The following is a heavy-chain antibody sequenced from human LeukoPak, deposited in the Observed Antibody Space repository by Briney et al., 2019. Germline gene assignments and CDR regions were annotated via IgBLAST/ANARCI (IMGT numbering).Heavy chain of an antibody. CDR2: IRSKANSYAT. D-gene: IGHD2-2*01. J-gene: IGHJ3*02. V-gene: IGHV3-73*01. CDR1: GFTFSGSA. Sequence: GGSLRLSCAASGFTFSGSAMHWVRQASGKGLERVGRIRSKANSYATAYAASVKGRFTISRDDSKNTAYLQMNSLKTEDTAVYYCTGYCSSTSCLNAFDIWGQGTMVTVSS. CDR3: TGYCSSTSCLNAFDI.